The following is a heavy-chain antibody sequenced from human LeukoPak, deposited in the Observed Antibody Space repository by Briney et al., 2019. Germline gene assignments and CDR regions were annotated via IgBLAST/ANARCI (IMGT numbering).Heavy chain of an antibody. D-gene: IGHD6-13*01. CDR1: GGSISSSSYY. J-gene: IGHJ3*02. CDR2: IYYSGST. Sequence: ETLSLTCTVSGGSISSSSYYWGWIRQPPGKGLEWIGSIYYSGSTYYNPSLKSRVTISIDTSKNQFSLKLSSVTAADTAVYYCARDHRSSSSWSQAFDIWGQGTMVTVSS. V-gene: IGHV4-39*07. CDR3: ARDHRSSSSWSQAFDI.